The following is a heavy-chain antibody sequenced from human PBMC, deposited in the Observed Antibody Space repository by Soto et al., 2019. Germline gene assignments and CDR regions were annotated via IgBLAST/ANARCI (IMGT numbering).Heavy chain of an antibody. V-gene: IGHV1-8*01. CDR2: MNPNSGNT. CDR3: GRMFYYDTDGPNLVWFDP. D-gene: IGHD3-22*01. CDR1: GYTFSNYD. J-gene: IGHJ5*02. Sequence: ASVKVSCKASGYTFSNYDINWVRQTSGQGLEWMGWMNPNSGNTGYPQKFQGRVTMTRDTSISTAYMELSSLTSEDTAVYYCGRMFYYDTDGPNLVWFDPWGQGTLVTVSS.